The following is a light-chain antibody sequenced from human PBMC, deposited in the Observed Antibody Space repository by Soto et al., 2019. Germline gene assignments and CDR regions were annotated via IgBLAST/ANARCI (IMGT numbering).Light chain of an antibody. J-gene: IGKJ4*01. Sequence: DIHVTQSPSSVSASVGDRVTITCRASQAITSWLAWYQQKPGRAPKLLIYSASSLQGGAPSRFTGSGSGTDFTLTITSLQPDDAAVYYCQQTRSFPLTFGGGTKVDIK. CDR2: SAS. CDR1: QAITSW. CDR3: QQTRSFPLT. V-gene: IGKV1-12*01.